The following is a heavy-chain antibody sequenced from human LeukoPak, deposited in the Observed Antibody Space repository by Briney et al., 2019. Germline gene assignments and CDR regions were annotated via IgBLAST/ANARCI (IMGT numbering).Heavy chain of an antibody. CDR3: ARGKPVYYYDSSGYQAYYFDY. J-gene: IGHJ4*02. Sequence: SETLSLTSTVSGYSISSGYYWGWIRQPPGKGLEWIGSIYHSGSTYYNPSLKSRVTISVDTSKNQFSLKLSSVTAADTAVYYCARGKPVYYYDSSGYQAYYFDYWGQGTLVTVSS. D-gene: IGHD3-22*01. V-gene: IGHV4-38-2*02. CDR1: GYSISSGYY. CDR2: IYHSGST.